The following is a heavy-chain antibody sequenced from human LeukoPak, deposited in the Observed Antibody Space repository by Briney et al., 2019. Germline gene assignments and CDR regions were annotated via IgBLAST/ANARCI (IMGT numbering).Heavy chain of an antibody. D-gene: IGHD4-17*01. J-gene: IGHJ5*02. CDR2: IYYSGST. CDR1: GGSISGNY. Sequence: PSETLSLTCTVSGGSISGNYWSWIRQPPGKGLEWIGYIYYSGSTNYNPSLKSRVTISVDTSKNQFSLKLSSVTAADTAVYYCARDGIPYGDSPFDPWGQGTLVTVSS. V-gene: IGHV4-59*01. CDR3: ARDGIPYGDSPFDP.